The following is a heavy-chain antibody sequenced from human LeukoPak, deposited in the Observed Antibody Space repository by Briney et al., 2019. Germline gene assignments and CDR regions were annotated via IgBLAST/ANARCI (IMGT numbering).Heavy chain of an antibody. J-gene: IGHJ3*02. V-gene: IGHV1-18*01. CDR3: AGAPTGDYGDYVGAFDI. CDR2: IIAYNGNT. D-gene: IGHD4-17*01. Sequence: ASVKVSCKASGYTFTSYGISWVRQAPGQGLEWMGWIIAYNGNTNYAQKRQGRVTMTTDTSTSTAYMELRSLRSDDTAVYYCAGAPTGDYGDYVGAFDIWGQGTMVTVSS. CDR1: GYTFTSYG.